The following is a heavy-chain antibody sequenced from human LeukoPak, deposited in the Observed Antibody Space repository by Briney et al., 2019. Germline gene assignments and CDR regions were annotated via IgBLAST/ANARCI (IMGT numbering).Heavy chain of an antibody. D-gene: IGHD1-1*01. CDR2: ISPTGSTT. Sequence: GGSLRLSCTASGFSFSGHWMHWARQLPGKGLVWASRISPTGSTTSYADSVKGRFTVSRDNAKNTLYLQVNNLRAEDTAVYYCARGPNTNWSGLDFWGQETLLTVSS. CDR1: GFSFSGHW. CDR3: ARGPNTNWSGLDF. J-gene: IGHJ4*02. V-gene: IGHV3-74*01.